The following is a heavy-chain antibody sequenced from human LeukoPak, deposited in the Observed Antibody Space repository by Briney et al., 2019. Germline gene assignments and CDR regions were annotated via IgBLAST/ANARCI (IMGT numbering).Heavy chain of an antibody. CDR1: GFNFTNFW. CDR3: ASSIIRGGYYYYMDV. CDR2: IYPKDSTT. J-gene: IGHJ6*03. Sequence: GESLKISCQASGFNFTNFWIAWVRQMPGKGLEWMGVIYPKDSTTKYNPSVQGQVTMSVDQSSRTAYLQWDSLKASDTAMYYCASSIIRGGYYYYMDVWGKGATVTVSS. V-gene: IGHV5-51*01. D-gene: IGHD3-10*01.